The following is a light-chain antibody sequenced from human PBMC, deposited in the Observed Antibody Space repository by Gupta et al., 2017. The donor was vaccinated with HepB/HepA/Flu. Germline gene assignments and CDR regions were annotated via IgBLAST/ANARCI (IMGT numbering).Light chain of an antibody. CDR1: SLRSYY. CDR2: GKN. V-gene: IGLV3-19*01. CDR3: NSRDSSSVV. J-gene: IGLJ2*01. Sequence: SSELTQDPAVSVALGQTVRITCQGDSLRSYYASWYQQKPGQAPVRVIYGKNNRPSGIPDRFSGSSSGNTASLTITGAQAEDEADYYCNSRDSSSVVFGGGTKLTVL.